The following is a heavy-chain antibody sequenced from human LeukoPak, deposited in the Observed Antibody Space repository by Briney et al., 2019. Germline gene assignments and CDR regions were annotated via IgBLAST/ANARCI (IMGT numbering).Heavy chain of an antibody. J-gene: IGHJ5*02. V-gene: IGHV3-23*01. D-gene: IGHD3-22*01. CDR2: ISGSGGST. CDR1: GFTFNNYA. Sequence: GGSLRLSCTASGFTFNNYAMSWVRQAPGKGLEWVSAISGSGGSTYYADSVKGRFTISRDNSKNTLYLQMNSLRAEDTAVYYCAKGEYYYDSSGYYPENWFDPWGQGTLVTVSS. CDR3: AKGEYYYDSSGYYPENWFDP.